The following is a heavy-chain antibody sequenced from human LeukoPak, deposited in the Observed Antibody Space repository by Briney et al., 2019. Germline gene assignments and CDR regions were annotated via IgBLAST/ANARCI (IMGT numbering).Heavy chain of an antibody. D-gene: IGHD6-19*01. CDR1: GYTFTGYY. CDR2: INPNSGGT. Sequence: ASVKVSCKASGYTFTGYYMHWVRQAPGQGLEWMGWINPNSGGTNYAQKFQGRVTMTRDTSISTAYMELSRLRSDDTAVYYCARALFEQWLDYYFDYWGQGTLVTVSS. V-gene: IGHV1-2*02. CDR3: ARALFEQWLDYYFDY. J-gene: IGHJ4*02.